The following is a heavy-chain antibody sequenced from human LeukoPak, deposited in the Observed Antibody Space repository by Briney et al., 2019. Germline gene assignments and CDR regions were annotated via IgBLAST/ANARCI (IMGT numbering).Heavy chain of an antibody. CDR3: ARDGGSEYSGYAGD. Sequence: GASVKVSCKASGGTFNSFAISWVRQAPGQGLEWMGRIIPILGIANYAQKFQGRVTITADKSTSTAYMELSSLRSEDTAVYYCARDGGSEYSGYAGDWGQGTLVTVSS. CDR1: GGTFNSFA. CDR2: IIPILGIA. V-gene: IGHV1-69*04. D-gene: IGHD5-12*01. J-gene: IGHJ4*02.